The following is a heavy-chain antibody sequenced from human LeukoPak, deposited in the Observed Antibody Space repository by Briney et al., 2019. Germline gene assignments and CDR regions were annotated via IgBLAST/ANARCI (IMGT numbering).Heavy chain of an antibody. Sequence: PSETLSLTCTVSGDSISSSKSYWGWIRQPPGKGLEWIGSIYYSGTTHYSPSLESRVTISVDTSKNQFSLKLASVTAADTAIYYCAKGAGGFSYYNWFDPWGQGTLVTVSS. V-gene: IGHV4-39*07. D-gene: IGHD5-18*01. CDR3: AKGAGGFSYYNWFDP. J-gene: IGHJ5*02. CDR1: GDSISSSKSY. CDR2: IYYSGTT.